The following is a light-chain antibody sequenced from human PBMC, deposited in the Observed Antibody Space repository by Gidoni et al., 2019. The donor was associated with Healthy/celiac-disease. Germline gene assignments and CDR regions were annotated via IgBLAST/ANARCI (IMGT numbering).Light chain of an antibody. CDR2: AAS. V-gene: IGKV1-13*02. J-gene: IGKJ2*01. Sequence: AIPLTQSPSSLSASVGDRVTITCRASQGISSALAWYQQKPGKAPKLLIYAASSLESGVPSRFSGSGSGTDFTLTISSLQPEDFATYYCQQCNSYPPTFXQXTKLXIK. CDR1: QGISSA. CDR3: QQCNSYPPT.